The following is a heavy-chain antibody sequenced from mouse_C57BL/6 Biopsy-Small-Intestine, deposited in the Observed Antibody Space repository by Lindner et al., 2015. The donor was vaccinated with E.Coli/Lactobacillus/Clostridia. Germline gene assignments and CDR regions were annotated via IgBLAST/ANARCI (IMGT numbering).Heavy chain of an antibody. CDR3: AENYYGSPYYAMDY. J-gene: IGHJ4*01. Sequence: QLQESGPELVKPGASVKISCKASGYTFTDYYINWVKQRPGQGLEWIGWIFPGSGSTYYNEKFKGKATLTVDKSSSTAYMLLSSLTSEDSAVYFCAENYYGSPYYAMDYWGQGTSVTVSS. CDR1: GYTFTDYY. D-gene: IGHD1-1*01. CDR2: IFPGSGST. V-gene: IGHV1-75*01.